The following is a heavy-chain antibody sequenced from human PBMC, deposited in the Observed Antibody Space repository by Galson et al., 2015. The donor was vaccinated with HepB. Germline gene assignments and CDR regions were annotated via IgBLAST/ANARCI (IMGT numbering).Heavy chain of an antibody. D-gene: IGHD4-23*01. CDR3: ARDPTVVTPGDY. J-gene: IGHJ4*02. CDR2: ISAYNGNT. V-gene: IGHV1-18*04. Sequence: SVKVSCKASGYTFTSYGTSWVRQAPGQGLEWMGWISAYNGNTNYAQKLQGRVTMTTDTSTSTAYMELRSLRSEDTAVYYWARDPTVVTPGDYWGQGTLVTVSS. CDR1: GYTFTSYG.